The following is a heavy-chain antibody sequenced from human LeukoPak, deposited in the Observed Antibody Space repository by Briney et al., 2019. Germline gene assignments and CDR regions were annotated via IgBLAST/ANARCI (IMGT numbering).Heavy chain of an antibody. D-gene: IGHD3-22*01. CDR1: GFTFSSHA. CDR2: ISGSGGST. J-gene: IGHJ3*02. CDR3: AKDLWDMIVVVNSAFDI. Sequence: PGGSLRLSCAASGFTFSSHAMSWVRQAPGKGLEWVSAISGSGGSTYYADSVKGRFTISRDNSKNTLYLQMNSLRAEDTAVYYCAKDLWDMIVVVNSAFDIWGQGTMVTVSS. V-gene: IGHV3-23*01.